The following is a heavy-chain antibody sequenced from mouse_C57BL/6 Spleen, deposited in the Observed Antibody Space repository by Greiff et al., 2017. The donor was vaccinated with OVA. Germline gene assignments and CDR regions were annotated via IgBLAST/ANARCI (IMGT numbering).Heavy chain of an antibody. Sequence: VQLKQSGPELVKPGASVKISCKASGYSFTGYYMNWVKQSPEKSLEWIGEINPSTGGTTYNQKFKAKATLTVDKSSSPAYMQLKSLTSEDSAVYYGASYYYGSSYAMDYWGQGTSVTVSS. CDR3: ASYYYGSSYAMDY. CDR2: INPSTGGT. J-gene: IGHJ4*01. D-gene: IGHD1-1*01. CDR1: GYSFTGYY. V-gene: IGHV1-42*01.